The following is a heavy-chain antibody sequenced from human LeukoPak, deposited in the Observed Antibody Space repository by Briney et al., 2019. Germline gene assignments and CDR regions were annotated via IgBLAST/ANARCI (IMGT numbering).Heavy chain of an antibody. D-gene: IGHD3-10*01. CDR1: GFTFSSYA. Sequence: PGGSLRLSCAASGFTFSSYAMSWVRQAPGKGLEWVSTISSSGANTHYADSVKGRFTVSRDNSKNTVSLQMNSLRAEDTAIYYCANGFYYPSYYFNYWGQGTLVTVAS. CDR3: ANGFYYPSYYFNY. V-gene: IGHV3-23*01. CDR2: ISSSGANT. J-gene: IGHJ4*02.